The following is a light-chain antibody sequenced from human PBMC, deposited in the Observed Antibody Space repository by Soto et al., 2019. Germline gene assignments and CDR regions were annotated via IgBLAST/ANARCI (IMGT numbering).Light chain of an antibody. CDR1: QVISTS. CDR3: QQRSNWPPIT. CDR2: DTS. Sequence: GESVTITCRASQVISTSLAWYQVKPGKAPKLLIYDTSNLETGVPSRFSGSGSGTDFTFTISSLQPDDFAVYYCQQRSNWPPITFGQGTRLEIK. J-gene: IGKJ5*01. V-gene: IGKV1-33*01.